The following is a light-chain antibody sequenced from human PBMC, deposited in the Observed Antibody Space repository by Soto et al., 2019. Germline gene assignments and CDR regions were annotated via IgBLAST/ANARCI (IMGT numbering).Light chain of an antibody. J-gene: IGKJ4*01. CDR3: QQLNDYPTAT. CDR2: AAS. V-gene: IGKV1-9*01. CDR1: QGISNY. Sequence: DIPLTQSPSFLSASIGDRVTITCRASQGISNYLAWYQQKPGKAPKLLIYAASTLQSGVPSRFGGSGSGTEFTLTISSLQPEDFATYYCQQLNDYPTATFGGGTKVEIK.